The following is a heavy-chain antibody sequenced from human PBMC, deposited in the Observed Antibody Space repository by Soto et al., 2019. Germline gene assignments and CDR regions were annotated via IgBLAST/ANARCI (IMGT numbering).Heavy chain of an antibody. J-gene: IGHJ5*02. V-gene: IGHV4-61*01. Sequence: SETLSLTCTVSGGSVSSGSYYWSWIRQPPGKGLEWIGYIYYSGSTNYNTSLKSRVTISVDTSKNQFSLKLSSVTAADTAVYYCASLVVTAIDNWFDPWGQGTLVTVSS. CDR1: GGSVSSGSYY. CDR3: ASLVVTAIDNWFDP. D-gene: IGHD2-21*02. CDR2: IYYSGST.